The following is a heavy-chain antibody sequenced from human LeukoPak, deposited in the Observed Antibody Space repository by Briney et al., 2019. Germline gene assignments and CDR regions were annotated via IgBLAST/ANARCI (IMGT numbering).Heavy chain of an antibody. V-gene: IGHV3-21*01. J-gene: IGHJ4*02. CDR1: GFTFSSYS. D-gene: IGHD2-21*02. CDR2: ISSSSSYI. CDR3: ARVAYCGDDCFNYFDY. Sequence: PGGSLRLSCAASGFTFSSYSMNWVRQAPGKGLEWVSSISSSSSYIYYADSVKGRFTISRDNAKNSLYLQMDSLRAEDTAVYYCARVAYCGDDCFNYFDYWGQGTLVTVFS.